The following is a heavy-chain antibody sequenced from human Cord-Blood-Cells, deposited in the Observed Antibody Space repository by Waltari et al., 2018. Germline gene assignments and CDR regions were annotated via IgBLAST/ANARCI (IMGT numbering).Heavy chain of an antibody. J-gene: IGHJ4*02. CDR2: MNPNSSNT. Sequence: VQLLPSGAEVKKPGASVKVSCKASGYTFTTHDLNRVRQAHGQGLEWMGWMNPNSSNTGYAQKFQGRVTITRNTSISTAYMELSSLRSEDTAVYYCARSKIRSHYYDSSGYPDYWGQGTLVTVSS. D-gene: IGHD3-22*01. V-gene: IGHV1-8*03. CDR3: ARSKIRSHYYDSSGYPDY. CDR1: GYTFTTHD.